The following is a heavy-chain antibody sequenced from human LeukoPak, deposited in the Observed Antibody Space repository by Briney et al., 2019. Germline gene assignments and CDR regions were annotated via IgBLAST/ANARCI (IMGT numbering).Heavy chain of an antibody. D-gene: IGHD3-10*01. CDR1: GGSIGSGDYY. J-gene: IGHJ4*02. CDR3: ASSGYCSSTSCPYYYGSGSYYPTLDY. Sequence: SETLSLTCTVSGGSIGSGDYYWSWIRQPPGKGLEWIGYIYYSGSTYYNPSLKSRVTISVDTSKNQFSLKLSSVTAADTAVYYCASSGYCSSTSCPYYYGSGSYYPTLDYWGQGTLVTVSS. CDR2: IYYSGST. V-gene: IGHV4-30-4*08.